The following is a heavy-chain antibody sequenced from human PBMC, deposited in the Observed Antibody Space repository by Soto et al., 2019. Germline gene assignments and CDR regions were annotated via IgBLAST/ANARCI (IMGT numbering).Heavy chain of an antibody. CDR1: GFTFSSYG. D-gene: IGHD2-2*01. V-gene: IGHV3-30*18. CDR3: AKDWVVPAAIVYYYGMDV. J-gene: IGHJ6*02. CDR2: ISYDGSNK. Sequence: QVQLVESGGGVVQPGRSLRLSCAASGFTFSSYGMHWVRQAPGKGLEWVAVISYDGSNKYYADSVKGRFPISRDNFKNTXXLHMNSLRAEYTAVYYCAKDWVVPAAIVYYYGMDVWGQGTTVTVSS.